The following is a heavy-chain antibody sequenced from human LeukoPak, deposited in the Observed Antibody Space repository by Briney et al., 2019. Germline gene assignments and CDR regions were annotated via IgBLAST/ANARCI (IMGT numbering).Heavy chain of an antibody. CDR1: GYSFTTYW. J-gene: IGHJ6*02. CDR3: ARRGSYPPNDYYYYGMDV. CDR2: IYPGYSDT. V-gene: IGHV5-51*01. D-gene: IGHD1-26*01. Sequence: GESLKISWKSSGYSFTTYWIGWVRQMSGKGLEWMVSIYPGYSDTRYSPFFQGQVTLSPDKSISTAYLQWSSLKPSDTAMYYCARRGSYPPNDYYYYGMDVWGQGTTVTVSS.